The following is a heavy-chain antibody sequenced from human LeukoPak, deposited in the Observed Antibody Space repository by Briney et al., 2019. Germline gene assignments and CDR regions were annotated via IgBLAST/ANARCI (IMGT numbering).Heavy chain of an antibody. J-gene: IGHJ3*02. CDR1: GFTFDDYA. D-gene: IGHD3-16*02. V-gene: IGHV3-9*01. CDR2: ISWNSGSI. Sequence: GGSLRLSCAASGFTFDDYAMHWVRQAPGKGLEWVSGISWNSGSIGYADSVKGRFTISRDNAKNSLYLQMNSLRAEDTALYYCARAFTFGGVIVIRGAFDIWGQGTMVTVSS. CDR3: ARAFTFGGVIVIRGAFDI.